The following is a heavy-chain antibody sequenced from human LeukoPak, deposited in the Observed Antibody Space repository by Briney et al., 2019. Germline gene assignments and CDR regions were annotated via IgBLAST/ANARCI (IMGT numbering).Heavy chain of an antibody. CDR2: INHSGNT. Sequence: NPSETLSLTCVVYGGSFSGYYWSWIRQPPGKGLEWIGEINHSGNTNYKPSLKSRVTISVDTSKNQFSLKLSSVTAADTAVYYCARGRLITIFGVVIRSHYYYYGMDVWAKGPRSPSP. CDR3: ARGRLITIFGVVIRSHYYYYGMDV. D-gene: IGHD3-3*01. V-gene: IGHV4-34*01. CDR1: GGSFSGYY. J-gene: IGHJ6*02.